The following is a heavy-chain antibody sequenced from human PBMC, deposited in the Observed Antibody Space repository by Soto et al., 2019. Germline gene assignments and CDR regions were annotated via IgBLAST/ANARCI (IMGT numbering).Heavy chain of an antibody. CDR3: ATDPYYYDSSRGGY. J-gene: IGHJ4*02. D-gene: IGHD3-22*01. CDR1: GYTLTELS. Sequence: ASVKVSCKVSGYTLTELSMHWVRQAPGKGLEWMGGFDPEDGETIYAQKFQGRATMTEDTSTDTAYMELSSLRSEGTAVYYCATDPYYYDSSRGGYWGQGTLVTVSS. CDR2: FDPEDGET. V-gene: IGHV1-24*01.